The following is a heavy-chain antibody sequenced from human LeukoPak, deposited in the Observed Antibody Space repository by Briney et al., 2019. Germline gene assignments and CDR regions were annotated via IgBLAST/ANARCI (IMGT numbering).Heavy chain of an antibody. Sequence: SQTLSLTCGISGNSVSNNGVAWNWIRQSPSRGLEWRGRTYYRSKWYNDYAVSVQSRIIINPDTSKNQFSLQLKSVTPEDTAVYYCARQANRAFDYWGQGTPVTVSS. CDR3: ARQANRAFDY. CDR1: GNSVSNNGVA. J-gene: IGHJ4*02. CDR2: TYYRSKWYN. D-gene: IGHD1/OR15-1a*01. V-gene: IGHV6-1*01.